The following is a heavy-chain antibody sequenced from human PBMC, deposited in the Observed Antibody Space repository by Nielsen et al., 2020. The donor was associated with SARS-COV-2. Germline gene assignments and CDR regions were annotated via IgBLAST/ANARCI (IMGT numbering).Heavy chain of an antibody. CDR2: ISYDGSNK. Sequence: GGSLRLSCAASGFTFSSYGMHWGRQAPGKGLEWVAVISYDGSNKYYADSVKGRFTISRDNSKNTLYLQMNSLRAEDTAVYYCAKEARYSYGPFDYWGQGTLVTVSS. D-gene: IGHD5-18*01. V-gene: IGHV3-30*18. J-gene: IGHJ4*02. CDR1: GFTFSSYG. CDR3: AKEARYSYGPFDY.